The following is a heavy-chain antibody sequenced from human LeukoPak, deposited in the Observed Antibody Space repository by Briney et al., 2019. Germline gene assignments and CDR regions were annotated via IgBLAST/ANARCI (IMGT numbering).Heavy chain of an antibody. CDR3: ARARRGRDSFDY. V-gene: IGHV4-59*01. J-gene: IGHJ4*02. Sequence: KPSETLSLTCTVSGGSISSYYWSWIRQPPGKGLEWIGYIYYSGSTNYNPSLKSRVTISVDTFKNQFSLKLSSVTAADTAVYYCARARRGRDSFDYWGQGTLVTVSS. CDR2: IYYSGST. D-gene: IGHD2-21*02. CDR1: GGSISSYY.